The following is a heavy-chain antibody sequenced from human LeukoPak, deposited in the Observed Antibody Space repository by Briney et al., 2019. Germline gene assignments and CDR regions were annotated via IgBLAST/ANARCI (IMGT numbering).Heavy chain of an antibody. CDR3: ARGLRSRDGYNYDYFDD. V-gene: IGHV4-59*01. CDR1: GGSISTYH. Sequence: PSETLSLTCTVSGGSISTYHWSWIQQPPGKGLEWIGNIYYSGSTNYNPSLKSRVTISVDTSKNQFSLKLSSVTAADTAVYYCARGLRSRDGYNYDYFDDWGQGTLVTVSS. CDR2: IYYSGST. D-gene: IGHD5-24*01. J-gene: IGHJ4*02.